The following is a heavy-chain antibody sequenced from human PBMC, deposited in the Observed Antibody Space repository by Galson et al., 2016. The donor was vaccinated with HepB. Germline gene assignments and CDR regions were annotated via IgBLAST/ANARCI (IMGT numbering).Heavy chain of an antibody. D-gene: IGHD5-12*01. CDR1: GFTFSNYA. CDR3: AKLIRTGSSGFDS. CDR2: IGGSGANT. Sequence: SLRLSCAASGFTFSNYAMSWVRQAPGKGLEWVSTIGGSGANTYIGDSVKGRFTISRDNSKNTLCLQMDRLRAEDTAVYFCAKLIRTGSSGFDSWGQGTLGTVSS. V-gene: IGHV3-23*01. J-gene: IGHJ4*02.